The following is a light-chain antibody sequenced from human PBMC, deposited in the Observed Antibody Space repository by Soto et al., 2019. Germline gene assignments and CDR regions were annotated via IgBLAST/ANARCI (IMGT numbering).Light chain of an antibody. CDR3: SSYTAKSRLI. CDR2: EVR. J-gene: IGLJ2*01. V-gene: IGLV2-14*01. Sequence: QSVLTQPASVSGSPGQSITISCAGTMRDVGAYNLVSWYQQHPGRAPQLIIYEVRNRPSGISFRFSGSKSGNTASLTISGLQAEDEADYYCSSYTAKSRLIFGGGTKLTFL. CDR1: MRDVGAYNL.